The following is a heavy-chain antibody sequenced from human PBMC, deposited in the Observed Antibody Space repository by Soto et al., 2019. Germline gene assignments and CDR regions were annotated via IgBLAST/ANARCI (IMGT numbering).Heavy chain of an antibody. CDR2: IDPYGSGI. J-gene: IGHJ4*02. V-gene: IGHV3-74*01. D-gene: IGHD5-12*01. CDR1: GFTFSSYW. CDR3: ARGAIYGGYGSDN. Sequence: EVQLVESGGNLVQPGGSLRLSCAASGFTFSSYWMHWVRQVPGKGLVWVARIDPYGSGINYADSVKGRFTISRDNAKNTLNLQMNSLRVEDTAVYYCARGAIYGGYGSDNWGQGTLVTVSS.